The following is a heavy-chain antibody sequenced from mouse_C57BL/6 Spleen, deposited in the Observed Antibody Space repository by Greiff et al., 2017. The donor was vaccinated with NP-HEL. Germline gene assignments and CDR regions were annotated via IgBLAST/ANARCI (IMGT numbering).Heavy chain of an antibody. V-gene: IGHV1-55*01. CDR2: IYPGSGST. CDR3: ARAFYYYGSSSY. J-gene: IGHJ2*01. CDR1: GYTFTSYW. D-gene: IGHD1-1*01. Sequence: VKLQQPGAELVKPGASVKMSCKASGYTFTSYWITWVKQRPGQGLEWIGDIYPGSGSTNYNEKFKSKATLTVDTSSSTAYMQLSSLTSEDSAVYYCARAFYYYGSSSYWGQGTTLTVSS.